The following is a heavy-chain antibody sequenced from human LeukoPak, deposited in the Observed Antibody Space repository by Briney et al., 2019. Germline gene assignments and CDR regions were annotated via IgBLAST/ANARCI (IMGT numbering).Heavy chain of an antibody. J-gene: IGHJ4*02. CDR2: IYYSGST. CDR3: AREDSSSWAFDY. V-gene: IGHV4-59*01. CDR1: GGSISSYY. D-gene: IGHD6-13*01. Sequence: PSETLSLTCTVSGGSISSYYWSWIRQPPGKGLEWIGYIYYSGSTNYNPSLKSRVTISVDTSKNQFSLKQSSVTAADTAVYYCAREDSSSWAFDYWGQGTLVTVSS.